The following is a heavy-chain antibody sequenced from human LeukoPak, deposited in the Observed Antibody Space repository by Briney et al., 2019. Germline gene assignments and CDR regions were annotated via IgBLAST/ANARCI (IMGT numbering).Heavy chain of an antibody. D-gene: IGHD3-22*01. Sequence: GGSLRLSCAASGFTFSIYAMSWVRQAPGKGLEWVSVIYSGGSTYYADSVKGRFTISRDNSKNTLYLQMNSLRAEDTAVYYCARDVYYYDSSAKGGYYFDYWGQGTLVTVSS. V-gene: IGHV3-53*01. CDR3: ARDVYYYDSSAKGGYYFDY. CDR2: IYSGGST. J-gene: IGHJ4*02. CDR1: GFTFSIYA.